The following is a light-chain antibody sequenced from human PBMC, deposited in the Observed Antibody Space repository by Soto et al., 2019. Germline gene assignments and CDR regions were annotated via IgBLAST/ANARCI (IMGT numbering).Light chain of an antibody. CDR1: SSDDGSYNL. CDR2: EVS. CDR3: CSYEGSSTNWV. J-gene: IGLJ3*02. Sequence: QSVLTQPASVSGSPGQSITICCTGTSSDDGSYNLVSWYQQYPGKAPKLMIYEVSKRPSGVSNRFSGSKSGNRASLTISGLQAEDEADYYCCSYEGSSTNWVFGGGTKVTVL. V-gene: IGLV2-23*02.